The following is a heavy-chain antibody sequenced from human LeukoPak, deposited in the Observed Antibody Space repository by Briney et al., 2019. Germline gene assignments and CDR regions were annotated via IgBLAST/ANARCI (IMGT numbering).Heavy chain of an antibody. Sequence: ASVKVSCKASGYTFTSYGISWVRQAPGQGLEWMGWISAYNGNTSYAQKLQGRLTMTEDTSTDTAYMELSSLRSDDTAVYYCATDPVGYCSANGCYSVDYWGRGTLVTVSS. CDR3: ATDPVGYCSANGCYSVDY. D-gene: IGHD2-15*01. CDR2: ISAYNGNT. V-gene: IGHV1-18*01. J-gene: IGHJ4*02. CDR1: GYTFTSYG.